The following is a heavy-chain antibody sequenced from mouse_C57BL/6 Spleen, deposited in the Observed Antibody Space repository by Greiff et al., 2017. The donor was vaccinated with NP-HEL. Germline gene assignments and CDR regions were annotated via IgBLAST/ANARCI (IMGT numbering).Heavy chain of an antibody. J-gene: IGHJ3*01. CDR2: ISDGGSYT. V-gene: IGHV5-4*01. CDR3: ARDGAYGSEDRFAD. CDR1: GFTFSSYA. D-gene: IGHD1-1*01. Sequence: EVMLVESGGGLVKPGGSLKLSCAASGFTFSSYAMSWVRQTPEKRLEWVATISDGGSYTYYPDNVKGRFTISRDNAKNNLYLQLSHLKSEDTAMYYCARDGAYGSEDRFADWGQGTLVTVSA.